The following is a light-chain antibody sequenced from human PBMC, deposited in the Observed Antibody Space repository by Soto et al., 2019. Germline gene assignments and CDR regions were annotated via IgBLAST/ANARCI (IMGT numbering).Light chain of an antibody. CDR1: QTTNTW. CDR3: QQYISYPYT. V-gene: IGKV1-5*01. Sequence: DIQMTQFPSTLSASVGDRVTITCRASQTTNTWLAWYQQKPGTAPKLLIYDASSLEGWVTSRFSASGSGTEFTLTITSLQPDDLATYYCQQYISYPYTFGQGTKVEIK. J-gene: IGKJ2*01. CDR2: DAS.